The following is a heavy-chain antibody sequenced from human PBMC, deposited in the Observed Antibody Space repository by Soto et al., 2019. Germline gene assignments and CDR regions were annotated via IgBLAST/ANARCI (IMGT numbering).Heavy chain of an antibody. CDR3: AKDSMTTVTKGPRATDY. CDR2: ISGSGGST. Sequence: PGGSLRLSCAASGFTFSSYAMSWVRQAPGKGLEWVSAISGSGGSTYYADSVKGRFTISRDNSKNTLYLQMNSLRAEDTAVYYCAKDSMTTVTKGPRATDYWGQGTRVTVSS. J-gene: IGHJ4*02. V-gene: IGHV3-23*01. CDR1: GFTFSSYA. D-gene: IGHD4-17*01.